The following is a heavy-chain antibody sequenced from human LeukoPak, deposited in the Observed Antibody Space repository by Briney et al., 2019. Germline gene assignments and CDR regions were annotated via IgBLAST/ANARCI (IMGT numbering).Heavy chain of an antibody. V-gene: IGHV5-51*01. CDR3: ASPSGSYQGDAFDI. Sequence: GESLQISCQGAGCIFASYWIGWVREVPGKGLEWTGIIYPGDSDTRYSPSFQGQVTISADKSISTAYLQWSSLKASDTAMYYCASPSGSYQGDAFDIWGQGTMVTVSS. J-gene: IGHJ3*02. CDR2: IYPGDSDT. D-gene: IGHD1-26*01. CDR1: GCIFASYW.